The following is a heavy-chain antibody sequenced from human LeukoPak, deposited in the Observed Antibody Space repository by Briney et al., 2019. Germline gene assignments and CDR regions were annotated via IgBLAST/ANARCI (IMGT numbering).Heavy chain of an antibody. J-gene: IGHJ4*02. Sequence: GASLKVSFKASGFTFTDHYMHWVRQAPGQGLEWMGWINGKSGVTFYAQQFQDRITVTRDTSISTMYLELNRLTSADTAIYYCARDFDWGPDYWGPGTLVAVSS. D-gene: IGHD3-16*01. CDR3: ARDFDWGPDY. CDR1: GFTFTDHY. V-gene: IGHV1-2*02. CDR2: INGKSGVT.